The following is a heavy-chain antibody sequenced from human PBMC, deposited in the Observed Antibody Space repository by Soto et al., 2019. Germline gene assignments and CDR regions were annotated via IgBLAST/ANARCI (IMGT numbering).Heavy chain of an antibody. CDR1: GFAFSTYS. Sequence: PGGSLRLSCAASGFAFSTYSMYWVRQAPGKGLEWVSYISSSSSINYADSVKGRFTISRDDAKNSLSLQMNSLRDEDTAVYYCVRGRVEKAYFDYWGQGTPVTVSS. CDR3: VRGRVEKAYFDY. V-gene: IGHV3-48*02. D-gene: IGHD2-15*01. J-gene: IGHJ4*02. CDR2: ISSSSSI.